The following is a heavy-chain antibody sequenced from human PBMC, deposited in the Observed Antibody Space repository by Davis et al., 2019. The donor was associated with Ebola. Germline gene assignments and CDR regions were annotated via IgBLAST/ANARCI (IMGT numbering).Heavy chain of an antibody. CDR1: GGTFSSYA. D-gene: IGHD5-24*01. CDR2: IIPILGIA. V-gene: IGHV1-69*10. J-gene: IGHJ4*02. CDR3: ARDMEEMATIKGFNY. Sequence: SVKVSCKASGGTFSSYAISWVRQAPGQGLEWMGGIIPILGIANYAQKFQGRVTITADKSTSTAYMELSSLRSEDTAVYYCARDMEEMATIKGFNYWGQGTLVTVSS.